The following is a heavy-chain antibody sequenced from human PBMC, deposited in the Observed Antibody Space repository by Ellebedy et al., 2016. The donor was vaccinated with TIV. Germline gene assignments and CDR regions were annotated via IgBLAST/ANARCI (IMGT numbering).Heavy chain of an antibody. Sequence: GGSLRLSXAASGFTFSSYSMNWVRQAPGKGLEWVSYISSSSSTIYYADSVKGRFTISRDNAKNSLYLQMNSLRAEDTAVYYCARDYGDDAFDIWGQGTMVTVSS. CDR3: ARDYGDDAFDI. V-gene: IGHV3-48*04. CDR1: GFTFSSYS. J-gene: IGHJ3*02. D-gene: IGHD4-17*01. CDR2: ISSSSSTI.